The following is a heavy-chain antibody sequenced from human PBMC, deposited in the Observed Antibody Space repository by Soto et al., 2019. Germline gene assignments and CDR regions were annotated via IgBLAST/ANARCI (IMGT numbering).Heavy chain of an antibody. D-gene: IGHD2-21*02. CDR3: TTGFVVVTASDDY. CDR2: IKSKTDGGTT. Sequence: EVQLVESGGGLVKPGGSLRLSCAASGFTFSNAWMSWVRQAPGKGLEWVGRIKSKTDGGTTDYAAPVKGRFTISRDDSKNTLYLQTNSLKTEDTAVYYCTTGFVVVTASDDYWGQGTLVTVSS. V-gene: IGHV3-15*01. J-gene: IGHJ4*02. CDR1: GFTFSNAW.